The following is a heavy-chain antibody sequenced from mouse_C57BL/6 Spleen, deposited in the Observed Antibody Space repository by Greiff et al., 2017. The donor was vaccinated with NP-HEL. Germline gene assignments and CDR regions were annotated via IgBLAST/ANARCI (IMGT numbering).Heavy chain of an antibody. D-gene: IGHD1-1*01. J-gene: IGHJ4*01. CDR2: ISYSGST. V-gene: IGHV3-8*01. CDR1: GYSITSDY. CDR3: ARHVYYYGSSWDYAMDY. Sequence: DVKLVESGPGLAKPSQTLSLTCSVTGYSITSDYWNWIRKFPGNKLEYMGYISYSGSTYYNPSLKSRISITRDTSKNQYYLQLNSVTTEDTATYYCARHVYYYGSSWDYAMDYWGQGTPVTVSS.